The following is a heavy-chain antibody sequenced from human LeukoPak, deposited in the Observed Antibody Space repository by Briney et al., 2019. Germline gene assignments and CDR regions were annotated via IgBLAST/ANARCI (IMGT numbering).Heavy chain of an antibody. CDR3: ARVVVPPYYYYYGMDV. Sequence: SETLSLTCTASGGSISSSNWWSWVRQPPGKGLEWIGEIYHSGSTNYNPSLKSRVTISVDKSKNQFSLKLSSVTAADTAVYYCARVVVPPYYYYYGMDVWGKGTTVTVSS. V-gene: IGHV4-4*02. CDR2: IYHSGST. CDR1: GGSISSSNW. D-gene: IGHD2-2*01. J-gene: IGHJ6*04.